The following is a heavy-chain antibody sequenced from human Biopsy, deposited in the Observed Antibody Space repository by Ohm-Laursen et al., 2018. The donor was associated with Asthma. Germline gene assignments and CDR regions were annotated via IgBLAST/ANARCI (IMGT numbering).Heavy chain of an antibody. Sequence: SLRLSCAASGFSFGDFFMTWVRQAPGKGLEWVASISSSGSTKYPSESVLGRCTISRDNTQKSMTLELRSLRVEDTAIYYCARVLESSSRSPFYFFTLDVWGQGTPVAVSS. V-gene: IGHV3-11*01. CDR1: GFSFGDFF. CDR2: ISSSGSTK. D-gene: IGHD6-13*01. CDR3: ARVLESSSRSPFYFFTLDV. J-gene: IGHJ6*02.